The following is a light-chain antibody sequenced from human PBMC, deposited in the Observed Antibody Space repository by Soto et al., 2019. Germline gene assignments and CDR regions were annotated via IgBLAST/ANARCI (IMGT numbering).Light chain of an antibody. Sequence: QSALTQPASVSGSPGQSITISCTGSRSDVGSYDYVSWYQRYPGKAPKVIIYEVKYRPSGISDRFSASKSGNTASLTISGLQAEDEAEYFCSSYTSTTNIYVFGSGTKLTVL. J-gene: IGLJ1*01. CDR3: SSYTSTTNIYV. V-gene: IGLV2-14*01. CDR2: EVK. CDR1: RSDVGSYDY.